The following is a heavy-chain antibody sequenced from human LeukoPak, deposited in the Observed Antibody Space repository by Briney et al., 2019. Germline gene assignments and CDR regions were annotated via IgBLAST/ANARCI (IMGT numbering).Heavy chain of an antibody. Sequence: GGSLRLSCAASGFTFSSYWMHWVRQAPGKGLVWVSRIKSDGSSTSYAEFVKGRFTISRDNAKNSLYLQMQSLRAEDTAVYYCAREGLVVDFYYMDVWGKGTTVTVSS. CDR1: GFTFSSYW. CDR2: IKSDGSST. CDR3: AREGLVVDFYYMDV. D-gene: IGHD2-15*01. V-gene: IGHV3-74*01. J-gene: IGHJ6*03.